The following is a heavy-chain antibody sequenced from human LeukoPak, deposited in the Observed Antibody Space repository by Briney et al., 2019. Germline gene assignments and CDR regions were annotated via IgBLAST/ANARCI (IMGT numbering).Heavy chain of an antibody. CDR2: IYYSGST. V-gene: IGHV4-59*01. Sequence: PSETLSLTCTVSGGSISSYYWSWIRQPPGKGLEWIGYIYYSGSTNYNPSLKSRVTISVDTSKNQFSLKLSSVTAADTAVYYCARARQSQLAHTPQWYNWFDPWGQGKLVTVSS. D-gene: IGHD2-2*01. CDR3: ARARQSQLAHTPQWYNWFDP. J-gene: IGHJ5*02. CDR1: GGSISSYY.